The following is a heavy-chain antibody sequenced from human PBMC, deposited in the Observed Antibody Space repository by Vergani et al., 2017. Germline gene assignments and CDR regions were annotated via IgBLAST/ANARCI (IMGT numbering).Heavy chain of an antibody. CDR3: AKDIRMSVAAFDI. V-gene: IGHV3-23*01. J-gene: IGHJ3*02. D-gene: IGHD3-16*01. CDR1: RFTFSSYA. CDR2: ISGSGGST. Sequence: EVQLLESGGGLVQPGGSLRLSCAASRFTFSSYAMSWVRQAPGKGLEWVSAISGSGGSTYYADSVKGRFTISRDNSKNTLYLQMNSLRAEDTAVYYCAKDIRMSVAAFDIWGQGTMVTVSS.